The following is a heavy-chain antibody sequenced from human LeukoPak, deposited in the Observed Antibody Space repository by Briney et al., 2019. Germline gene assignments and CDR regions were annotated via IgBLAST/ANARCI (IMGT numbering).Heavy chain of an antibody. CDR1: GFTFSSYS. V-gene: IGHV3-21*01. CDR2: ISSSSSYI. CDR3: ARSDGLDY. Sequence: GGPLRLSCAASGFTFSSYSMNWLRQAPEKGLEWVSSISSSSSYIYYADSVKGRFTISRDNAKNSLYLQMNSLRAEDTAVYYCARSDGLDYWGQGTLVTVSS. D-gene: IGHD5-24*01. J-gene: IGHJ4*02.